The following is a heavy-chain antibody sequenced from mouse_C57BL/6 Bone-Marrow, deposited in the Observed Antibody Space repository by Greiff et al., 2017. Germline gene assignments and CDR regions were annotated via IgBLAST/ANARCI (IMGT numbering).Heavy chain of an antibody. Sequence: QVQLKQSGAELVKPGASVKLSCKASGYTFTEYTIHWVKQRSGQGLEWIGWFYPGSGSIKYNENFKDKATLTAAKSSSTVYMELSRYTSEDSAVYYCARNEDEGFFDYWGQGTTLTVSS. J-gene: IGHJ2*01. CDR3: ARNEDEGFFDY. CDR1: GYTFTEYT. V-gene: IGHV1-62-2*01. CDR2: FYPGSGSI.